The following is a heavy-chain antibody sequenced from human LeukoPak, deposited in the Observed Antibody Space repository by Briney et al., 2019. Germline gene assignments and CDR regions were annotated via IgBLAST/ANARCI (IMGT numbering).Heavy chain of an antibody. CDR2: IYYSGST. CDR3: ARSDTYCSGGSCSPNTFDALDI. J-gene: IGHJ3*02. CDR1: GGSTSSYY. D-gene: IGHD2-15*01. Sequence: VKPPETLSLTCTVSGGSTSSYYWSWIRQPPGKGLEWIGYIYYSGSTNYNPSLKSRVTISIDTSKNQFSLKLSSVTAADTAVYYCARSDTYCSGGSCSPNTFDALDIWGQGTMVAVSS. V-gene: IGHV4-59*01.